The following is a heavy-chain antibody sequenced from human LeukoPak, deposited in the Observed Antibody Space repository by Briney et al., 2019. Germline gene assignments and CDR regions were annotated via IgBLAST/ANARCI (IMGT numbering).Heavy chain of an antibody. CDR1: GYTFTSYG. D-gene: IGHD3-10*01. CDR2: ISAYNGNT. Sequence: ASVKVSCKASGYTFTSYGISWVRQAPGQGLEWMGWISAYNGNTNYAQKLQGRVTMTTDTSTSTAYMELRSLRSDDTAVYYCAREIRTESHTMVRGVTDYWGQGTLVTVSS. J-gene: IGHJ4*02. V-gene: IGHV1-18*01. CDR3: AREIRTESHTMVRGVTDY.